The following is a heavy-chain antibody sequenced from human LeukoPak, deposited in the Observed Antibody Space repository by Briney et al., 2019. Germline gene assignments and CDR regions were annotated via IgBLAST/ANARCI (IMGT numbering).Heavy chain of an antibody. V-gene: IGHV5-51*01. CDR3: ATASWGTFDY. Sequence: GESLKISCQGSGYSFTSYWIGWVRQMPGKGLEWMGVIYPGDSDIRYSPSFQGQVTMSADKSLSTAYLQWSSLKASDSAMYYCATASWGTFDYWGQGTLVTVSS. D-gene: IGHD7-27*01. CDR2: IYPGDSDI. CDR1: GYSFTSYW. J-gene: IGHJ4*02.